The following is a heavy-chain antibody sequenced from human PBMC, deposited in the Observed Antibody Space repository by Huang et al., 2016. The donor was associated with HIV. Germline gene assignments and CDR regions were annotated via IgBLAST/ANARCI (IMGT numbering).Heavy chain of an antibody. CDR3: ARRFTYYDGGGYYQDDAFDI. J-gene: IGHJ3*02. CDR1: GGSISSRSYY. V-gene: IGHV4-39*01. Sequence: QVQLQESGPGRVKPSETLSLPCTVSGGSISSRSYYWGWIRQPPGRGLEGIGSFYYSVRTYYNPAFESQVAISVDTSKNQFSLKLSSVTAADTAVYYCARRFTYYDGGGYYQDDAFDIWGQGTMVTVSS. D-gene: IGHD3-22*01. CDR2: FYYSVRT.